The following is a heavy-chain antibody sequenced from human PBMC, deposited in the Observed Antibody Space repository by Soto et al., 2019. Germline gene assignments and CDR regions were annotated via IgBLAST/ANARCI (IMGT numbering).Heavy chain of an antibody. V-gene: IGHV1-3*01. J-gene: IGHJ6*02. D-gene: IGHD5-12*01. CDR3: ARDQVQWVATIYYYYYYGMDV. Sequence: RASVKVSCKASGYTFTSYAMHWVRQAPGQRLEWMGWINAGNGNTKYSQKFQGRVTITRDTSASTAYMELSSLRSEDTAVYYCARDQVQWVATIYYYYYYGMDVWGQGTTVTVSS. CDR1: GYTFTSYA. CDR2: INAGNGNT.